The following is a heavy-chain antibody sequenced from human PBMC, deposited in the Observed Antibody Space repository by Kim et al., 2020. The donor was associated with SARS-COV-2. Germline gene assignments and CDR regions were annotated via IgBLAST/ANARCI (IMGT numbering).Heavy chain of an antibody. CDR2: IKTDGSTT. D-gene: IGHD3-3*01. CDR3: VRDLQWVLHAF. Sequence: GGSLRLSCAASGFTFSSYWMHWVRQAPGKGLVWVSRIKTDGSTTAYADSVRGRFTISRDNAKNTLYLQMNSLRAEDTAVYYCVRDLQWVLHAFWGQGTLV. V-gene: IGHV3-74*01. J-gene: IGHJ4*02. CDR1: GFTFSSYW.